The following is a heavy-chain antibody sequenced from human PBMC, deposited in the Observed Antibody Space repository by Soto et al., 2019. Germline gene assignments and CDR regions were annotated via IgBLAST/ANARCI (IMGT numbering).Heavy chain of an antibody. Sequence: PGGSLRLSCAASGFSFGSYALSWVRQAPGKGLEWVSTISGSDGKTFYADAVKGRFSISRDTSQNTLYLQMNSLRADDTAIYYCARWSYIDYWGQGTRLTVS. J-gene: IGHJ4*02. CDR2: ISGSDGKT. D-gene: IGHD3-3*01. V-gene: IGHV3-23*01. CDR1: GFSFGSYA. CDR3: ARWSYIDY.